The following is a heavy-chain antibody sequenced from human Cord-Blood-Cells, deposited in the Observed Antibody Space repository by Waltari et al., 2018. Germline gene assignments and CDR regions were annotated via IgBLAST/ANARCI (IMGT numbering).Heavy chain of an antibody. V-gene: IGHV4-61*09. CDR1: GVSISSGSYY. CDR2: IYTSGST. J-gene: IGHJ6*02. D-gene: IGHD6-13*01. Sequence: QVQLQESGPGLVKPSQTLSLTCTVSGVSISSGSYYWSWIRQPAGKGLEWIGYIYTSGSTNDNPSLKSRVTISVDTSKNQFSLKLSSVTAADTAVYYCARRIAAAGTIYYYGMDVWGQGTTGTVSS. CDR3: ARRIAAAGTIYYYGMDV.